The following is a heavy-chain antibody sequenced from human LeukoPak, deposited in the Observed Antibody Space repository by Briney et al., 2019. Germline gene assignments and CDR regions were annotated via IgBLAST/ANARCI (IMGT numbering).Heavy chain of an antibody. D-gene: IGHD6-13*01. V-gene: IGHV4-59*08. CDR3: ARHGGYSSPYLH. CDR2: IYYTGAT. J-gene: IGHJ1*01. Sequence: SETLSLTCTVSGGSISSYYWTWIRQPPGKGLEWIGYIYYTGATSYNPSLKSRVTISVDTSKKQFSLKLTSVTAADTAVYYCARHGGYSSPYLHWGQGTLVTVSS. CDR1: GGSISSYY.